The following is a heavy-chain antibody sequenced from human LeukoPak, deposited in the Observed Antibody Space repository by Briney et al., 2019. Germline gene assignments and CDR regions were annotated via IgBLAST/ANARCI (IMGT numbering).Heavy chain of an antibody. D-gene: IGHD1-1*01. J-gene: IGHJ4*02. Sequence: GGSLRLSCVGSGFTFRSHAMSWVRQAPEKGLEFVSGIYENGGTTYYADSVKGRFTISRDNSKNTLYLQMNSLRAEDTAVYYCAKDPYNTPTYYFDYWGQGTLVTVSS. CDR3: AKDPYNTPTYYFDY. V-gene: IGHV3-23*01. CDR1: GFTFRSHA. CDR2: IYENGGTT.